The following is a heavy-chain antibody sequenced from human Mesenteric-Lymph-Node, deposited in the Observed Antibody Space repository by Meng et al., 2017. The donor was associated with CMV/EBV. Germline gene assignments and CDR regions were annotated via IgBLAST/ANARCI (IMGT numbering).Heavy chain of an antibody. D-gene: IGHD5-12*01. J-gene: IGHJ4*02. V-gene: IGHV3-20*04. CDR2: LNWNGGST. CDR1: GFTFNGHA. CDR3: ARLRSGYLEGGDRLDY. Sequence: GGSLRLSCAASGFTFNGHAMSWVRQAPGKGLEWVSGLNWNGGSTNYADFVKGRFTVSRDNAKNSLYLQMTSLRADDTALYYCARLRSGYLEGGDRLDYWGQGTLVTVSS.